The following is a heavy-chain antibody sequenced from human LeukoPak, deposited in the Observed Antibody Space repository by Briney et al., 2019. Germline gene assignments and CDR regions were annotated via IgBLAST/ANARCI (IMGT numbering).Heavy chain of an antibody. CDR1: GYTFTGYY. Sequence: ASVKVSCKASGYTFTGYYMHWVRQAPGQGLEWMGWINPNSGGTNYAQKFQGWVTMTRDTSISTAYMELSRLRSDDTAVYYYARAPSEYSSNDWFDPWGQGTLVTVSS. CDR2: INPNSGGT. CDR3: ARAPSEYSSNDWFDP. D-gene: IGHD6-6*01. J-gene: IGHJ5*02. V-gene: IGHV1-2*04.